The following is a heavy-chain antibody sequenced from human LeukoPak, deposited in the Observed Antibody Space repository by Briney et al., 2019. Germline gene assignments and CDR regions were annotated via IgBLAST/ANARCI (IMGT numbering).Heavy chain of an antibody. CDR2: ISAYNGNT. Sequence: AASVKVSCKASGYTFTSYGISWVRQAPGQGLEWTGWISAYNGNTNYAQKLQGRVTMTTDTSTSTAYMELRSLRSDDTAVYYCAGDLDYGGNHAEYFQHWGQGTLVTVSS. CDR3: AGDLDYGGNHAEYFQH. CDR1: GYTFTSYG. J-gene: IGHJ1*01. D-gene: IGHD4-23*01. V-gene: IGHV1-18*01.